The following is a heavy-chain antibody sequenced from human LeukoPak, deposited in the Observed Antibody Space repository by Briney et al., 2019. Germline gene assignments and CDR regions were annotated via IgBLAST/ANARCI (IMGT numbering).Heavy chain of an antibody. CDR1: GGSINNYY. D-gene: IGHD2-2*01. CDR3: ARRQYCTSSRCFLAFDI. CDR2: IYYSGST. J-gene: IGHJ3*02. Sequence: SETLSLTCAVSGGSINNYYWGWIRQPPRKGLEWIGYIYYSGSTNYNPSLKSRVTISVDTSKNEFSLRLSSVTAADTAVYYCARRQYCTSSRCFLAFDIWGQGTMVTVSP. V-gene: IGHV4-59*08.